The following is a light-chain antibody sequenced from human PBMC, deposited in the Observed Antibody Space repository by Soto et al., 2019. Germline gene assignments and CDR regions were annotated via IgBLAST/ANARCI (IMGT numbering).Light chain of an antibody. CDR2: EVT. CDR1: SSDVGAYKF. J-gene: IGLJ3*02. CDR3: SSYSSTSTPWV. V-gene: IGLV2-14*01. Sequence: QSALTQPASGSGSPGQSITIFCTGTSSDVGAYKFVSWYRHHPGRAPQVMIYEVTNRPSGVSSRFSGSKSGNTASLTISGLQPEDEGDYYCSSYSSTSTPWVFGGGTKLTVL.